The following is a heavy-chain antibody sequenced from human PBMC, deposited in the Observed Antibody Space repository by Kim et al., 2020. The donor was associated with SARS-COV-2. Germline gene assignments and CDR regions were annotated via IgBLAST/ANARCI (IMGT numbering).Heavy chain of an antibody. J-gene: IGHJ5*02. V-gene: IGHV5-10-1*01. D-gene: IGHD2-2*01. CDR1: GYSFTSYW. CDR2: IDPSDSYT. Sequence: GESLKISCKGSGYSFTSYWISWVRQMPGKGLEWMGRIDPSDSYTNYSPSFQGHVTISADKSISTAYLQWSSLKASDTAMYYCARGYCSSTSCCHFNWFDPWGQGTLVTVSS. CDR3: ARGYCSSTSCCHFNWFDP.